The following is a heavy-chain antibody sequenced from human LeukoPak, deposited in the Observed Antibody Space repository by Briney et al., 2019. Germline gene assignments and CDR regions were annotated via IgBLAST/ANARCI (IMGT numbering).Heavy chain of an antibody. CDR1: GFTFSSYW. Sequence: GGFLRLSCAASGFTFSSYWMSWVRQAPGKGLEWVAYISSSGSIIYYADSVKGRFSISRDNAKNSLYLQMNSLRPEDTAVYYCAKAPAYHGSGSFYYFDYWGQGTLVTVSS. CDR3: AKAPAYHGSGSFYYFDY. CDR2: ISSSGSII. D-gene: IGHD3-10*01. J-gene: IGHJ4*02. V-gene: IGHV3-48*01.